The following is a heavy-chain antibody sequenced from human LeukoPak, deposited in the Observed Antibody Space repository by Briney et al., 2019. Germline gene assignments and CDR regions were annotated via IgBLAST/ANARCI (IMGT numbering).Heavy chain of an antibody. D-gene: IGHD6-13*01. CDR2: IYYSGST. Sequence: SETLSLTSTVSGGSISSYYWSWIRQPPGKGLEWIGYIYYSGSTNYNPSLKSRVTISVDTSKNQFSLKLSSVTAADTAVYYCALGAAAAIFDYWGQGTLVTVSS. CDR1: GGSISSYY. J-gene: IGHJ4*02. CDR3: ALGAAAAIFDY. V-gene: IGHV4-59*01.